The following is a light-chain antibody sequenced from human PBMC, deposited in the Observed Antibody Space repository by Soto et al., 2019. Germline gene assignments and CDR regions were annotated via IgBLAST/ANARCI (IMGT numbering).Light chain of an antibody. Sequence: QSVLTQPPSASRTPRRRGTIISSGSSPNLGSYTVGWYPQLPGTAPKLLSYSNNQRPSGVPDRFSGSKSGTSASLAISGLQSEDEADYYCAAWDDSLNGRYVFGTGTKVTVL. V-gene: IGLV1-44*01. CDR2: SNN. CDR3: AAWDDSLNGRYV. J-gene: IGLJ1*01. CDR1: SPNLGSYT.